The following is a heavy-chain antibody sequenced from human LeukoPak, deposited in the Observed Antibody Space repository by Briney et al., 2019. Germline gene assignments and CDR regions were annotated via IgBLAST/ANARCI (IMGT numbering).Heavy chain of an antibody. D-gene: IGHD3-3*01. V-gene: IGHV1-18*01. CDR2: ISAYNGNT. Sequence: VASVKVSCKASGYTFTSYGISWVRQAPGQGLEWMGWISAYNGNTNYAQKLQGRVTMTRDMSTSTVYMELSSLRSEDTAVYYCAKMATGYDFWSGYNWGSYYYCMDVWGKGTTVTVSS. CDR1: GYTFTSYG. J-gene: IGHJ6*03. CDR3: AKMATGYDFWSGYNWGSYYYCMDV.